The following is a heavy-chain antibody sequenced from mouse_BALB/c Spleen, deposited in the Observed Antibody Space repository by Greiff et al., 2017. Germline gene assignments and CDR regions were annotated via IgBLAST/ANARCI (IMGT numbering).Heavy chain of an antibody. Sequence: EVKLVESGGGLVQPGGSRKLSCAASGFTFSSFGMHWVRQAPEKGLEWVAYISSGSSTIYYADTVKGRFTISRDNPKNTLFLQMTSLRSEDTAMYYCARDGNYDGPYAMDYWGQGTSVTVSS. CDR3: ARDGNYDGPYAMDY. V-gene: IGHV5-17*02. CDR1: GFTFSSFG. D-gene: IGHD2-3*01. CDR2: ISSGSSTI. J-gene: IGHJ4*01.